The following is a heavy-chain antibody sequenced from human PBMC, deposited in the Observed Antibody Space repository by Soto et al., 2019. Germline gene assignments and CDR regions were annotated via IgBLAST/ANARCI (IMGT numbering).Heavy chain of an antibody. CDR1: GFTFSSYW. J-gene: IGHJ4*02. Sequence: EVQLVESGGGLVQPGGSLRLSCATSGFTFSSYWMYWFRQAPGKGLVWVSRINSDGSSTTYADSVKGRVTISRDNAKNTLHLQMNSLRDDDRDLYYCARFRLISSSTDYWGQGTLVTVSS. V-gene: IGHV3-74*03. CDR2: INSDGSST. D-gene: IGHD6-6*01. CDR3: ARFRLISSSTDY.